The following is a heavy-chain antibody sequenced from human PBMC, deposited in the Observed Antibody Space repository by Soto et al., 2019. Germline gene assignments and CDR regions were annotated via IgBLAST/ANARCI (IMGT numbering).Heavy chain of an antibody. CDR2: INHSGSS. V-gene: IGHV4-34*01. Sequence: LSLTCAVYGGPFSGYYWSWIRQSPGKGLEWIGEINHSGSSISNPSLKSRVTISVDTSKNQFSLKLRSVTAADTAAYYCARGISLIVEVHRDAPDKYYFDSWSQGTLVTVS. J-gene: IGHJ4*02. D-gene: IGHD2-15*01. CDR1: GGPFSGYY. CDR3: ARGISLIVEVHRDAPDKYYFDS.